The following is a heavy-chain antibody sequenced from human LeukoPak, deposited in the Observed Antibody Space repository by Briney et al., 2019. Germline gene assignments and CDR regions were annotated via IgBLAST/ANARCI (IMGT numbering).Heavy chain of an antibody. CDR1: GGSISSYY. Sequence: SETLSLTCTVSGGSISSYYWSWIRQPPGKGLEWIGYIYYSGSTNYNPSLKSRVTISVDTSKNQFSLKLSSVTAADTAVYYCARDSYYYGSGSYHLWGQGTLVTVSS. V-gene: IGHV4-59*01. J-gene: IGHJ4*02. CDR3: ARDSYYYGSGSYHL. CDR2: IYYSGST. D-gene: IGHD3-10*01.